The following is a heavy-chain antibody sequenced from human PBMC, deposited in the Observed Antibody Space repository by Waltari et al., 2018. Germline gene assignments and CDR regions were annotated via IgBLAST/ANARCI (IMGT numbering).Heavy chain of an antibody. CDR2: IRSKAYGGTT. J-gene: IGHJ4*02. D-gene: IGHD2-2*01. CDR3: TRPAREYCSSTSCYPPAFDY. V-gene: IGHV3-49*03. CDR1: GFTFGDYA. Sequence: EVQLVESGGGLVQPGRSLRLSCTASGFTFGDYAMSWFRQAPGKGLEWVGFIRSKAYGGTTEDAASLKGRFTISRDDSKSIAYLQMNSLKTEDTAVYYCTRPAREYCSSTSCYPPAFDYWGQGTLVTVSS.